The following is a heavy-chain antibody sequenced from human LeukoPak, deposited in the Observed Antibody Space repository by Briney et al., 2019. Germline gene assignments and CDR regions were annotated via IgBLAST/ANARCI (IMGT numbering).Heavy chain of an antibody. CDR2: IWYDGSNK. CDR3: ARGRSGYENYFDY. J-gene: IGHJ4*02. Sequence: GGSLRLSCAASGFTFSSYGMHWVRQAPGKGLEWVAVIWYDGSNKYYADSVKGRFTISRDNSKNTLYLQMNSLRAEDTAVYYCARGRSGYENYFDYWGQGTLVTVSS. D-gene: IGHD5-12*01. V-gene: IGHV3-33*01. CDR1: GFTFSSYG.